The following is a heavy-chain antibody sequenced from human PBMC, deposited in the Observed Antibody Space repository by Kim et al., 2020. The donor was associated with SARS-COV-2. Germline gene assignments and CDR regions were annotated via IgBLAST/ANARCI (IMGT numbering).Heavy chain of an antibody. CDR2: INWNGESV. V-gene: IGHV3-9*01. D-gene: IGHD2-2*02. CDR1: GFKFDDSA. Sequence: GGSLRLSCEASGFKFDDSAMNWVRQAPGKGLEWVSSINWNGESVGYADSVKGRFIISRANAGKTLYLEMNRLRPEDTALYYCTREFYTSFASWGQGTLVTVSS. CDR3: TREFYTSFAS. J-gene: IGHJ4*02.